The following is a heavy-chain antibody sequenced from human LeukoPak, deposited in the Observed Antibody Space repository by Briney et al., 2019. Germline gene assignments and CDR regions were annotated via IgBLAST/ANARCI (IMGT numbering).Heavy chain of an antibody. J-gene: IGHJ5*02. V-gene: IGHV1-69*04. CDR3: ARVAVDTVNWFDP. D-gene: IGHD5-18*01. CDR2: IIPILGIA. CDR1: GGTFSSYA. Sequence: SVKVSCKASGGTFSSYAISWVRQAPGQGLEWMGRIIPILGIANYAQKFRGRVTITADKSTSTAYMELSSLRSEDTAVYYCARVAVDTVNWFDPWGQGTLVTVSS.